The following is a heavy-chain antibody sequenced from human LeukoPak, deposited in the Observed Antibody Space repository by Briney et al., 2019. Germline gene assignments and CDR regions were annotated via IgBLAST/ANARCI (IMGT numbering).Heavy chain of an antibody. CDR3: ARDPTTVTKGFDI. CDR2: ISYSGST. D-gene: IGHD4-17*01. J-gene: IGHJ3*02. V-gene: IGHV4-59*11. Sequence: SETLTLTCTVSGGSISSHYWTWIRQSPGKGLEWIGYISYSGSTNYNPTLKSRVTLSVDTSKNQFSLKLSSVTAADTAVYYCARDPTTVTKGFDIWGQGTMVTVSS. CDR1: GGSISSHY.